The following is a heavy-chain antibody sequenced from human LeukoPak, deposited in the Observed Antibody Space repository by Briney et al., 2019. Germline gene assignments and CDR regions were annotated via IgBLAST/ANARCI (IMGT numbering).Heavy chain of an antibody. CDR2: ISGSGGST. CDR1: GFTFSSYA. J-gene: IGHJ5*02. V-gene: IGHV3-23*01. CDR3: ARDLVPAALKGNWFDP. D-gene: IGHD2-2*01. Sequence: GGSLRLSCAASGFTFSSYAMSWVRQAPGKGLEWVSAISGSGGSTYYADSVKGRFTISRDNSKNTLYLQMNSLRAEDTAVYYCARDLVPAALKGNWFDPWGQGTLVTVSS.